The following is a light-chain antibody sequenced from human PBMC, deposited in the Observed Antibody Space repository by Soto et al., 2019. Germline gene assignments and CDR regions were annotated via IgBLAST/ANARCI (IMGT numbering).Light chain of an antibody. J-gene: IGKJ2*01. CDR2: TAS. CDR1: QSISTW. V-gene: IGKV1-5*03. Sequence: DIPMTQSPSTLSASVGDRVTITCRASQSISTWLAWYQQKPGKDPKLLIYTASRLESGVPSRFSGSGSGTEFTLTISSLQPDDFATYYCQQYNSHSSYTFGQGTKLEIK. CDR3: QQYNSHSSYT.